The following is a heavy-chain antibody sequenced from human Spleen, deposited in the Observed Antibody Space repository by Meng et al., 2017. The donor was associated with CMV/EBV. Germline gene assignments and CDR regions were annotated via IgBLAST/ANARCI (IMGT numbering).Heavy chain of an antibody. CDR2: ICSSGTI. CDR3: ARGQWLVRYFDY. Sequence: CTGSGGTFSDNYWTWIRQPQGGGVEWISYICSSGTINYNPSLKSRLALSVDTSKNQFSLRLNSVAPADTAVYFCARGQWLVRYFDYWGQGTLVTVSS. J-gene: IGHJ4*02. V-gene: IGHV4-59*08. CDR1: GGTFSDNY. D-gene: IGHD6-19*01.